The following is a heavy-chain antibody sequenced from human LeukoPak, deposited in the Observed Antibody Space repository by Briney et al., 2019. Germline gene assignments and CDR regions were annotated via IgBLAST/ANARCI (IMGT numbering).Heavy chain of an antibody. D-gene: IGHD2-15*01. V-gene: IGHV3-23*01. CDR2: ISGSGGNT. J-gene: IGHJ4*02. CDR3: TKPSTVTPPHCFRF. Sequence: PGGSLRLSCAASGFTFSSYPMSWVRQAPGKGLEWVSAISGSGGNTYYADSVKGRFTISRDNSKNTLYLQMNSLRVEDTAVYYCTKPSTVTPPHCFRFWGQGTLVTVSS. CDR1: GFTFSSYP.